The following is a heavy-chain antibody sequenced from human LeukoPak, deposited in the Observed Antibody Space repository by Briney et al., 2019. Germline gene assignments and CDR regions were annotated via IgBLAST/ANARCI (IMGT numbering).Heavy chain of an antibody. CDR3: ARDPVEWELLLDY. Sequence: GGSLRLSCAASGFTFSSYWMGWVRQAPGKRLEWVANMNIDGSEKYYADSAKGRFTISRDNARNSVYLQMNSLRVEDTAVYYCARDPVEWELLLDYWGQGTLVTVST. CDR1: GFTFSSYW. D-gene: IGHD1-26*01. CDR2: MNIDGSEK. J-gene: IGHJ4*02. V-gene: IGHV3-7*01.